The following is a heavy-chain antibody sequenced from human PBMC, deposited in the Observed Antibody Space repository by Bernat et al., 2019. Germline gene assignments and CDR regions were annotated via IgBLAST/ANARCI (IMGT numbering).Heavy chain of an antibody. V-gene: IGHV3-33*01. D-gene: IGHD2-15*01. CDR1: GFTFSSYG. CDR3: ASGVVVVAASNAFDI. CDR2: IWYDGSNK. J-gene: IGHJ3*02. Sequence: QVQLVESGGGVVQPGRSLRLSCAASGFTFSSYGMHWVRQAPGKGLEWVAVIWYDGSNKYYADSVKGRFTISRDNSKNTLYLQMNSLRAEDTAVYYCASGVVVVAASNAFDIWGQGQWSPSLQ.